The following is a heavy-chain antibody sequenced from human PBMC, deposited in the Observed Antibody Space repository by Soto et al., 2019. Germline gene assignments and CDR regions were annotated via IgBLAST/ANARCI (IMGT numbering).Heavy chain of an antibody. J-gene: IGHJ6*02. CDR3: ARDEDGSGSYYHYYHGMDV. CDR1: GYTITGYY. D-gene: IGHD3-10*01. V-gene: IGHV1-2*04. CDR2: INPNSGGT. Sequence: ASVKVSCKASGYTITGYYMHWVRQAPGQGLEWMGWINPNSGGTNYAQKFQGWVTMTRDTSISTAYMELSRLRSDDTAVYYCARDEDGSGSYYHYYHGMDVWGQGTTVTVSS.